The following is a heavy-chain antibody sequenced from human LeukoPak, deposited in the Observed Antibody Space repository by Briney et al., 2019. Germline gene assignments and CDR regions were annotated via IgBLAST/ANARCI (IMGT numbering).Heavy chain of an antibody. V-gene: IGHV3-11*06. CDR2: VSTNSRST. CDR3: ARENYYRMDV. CDR1: GFTFSDYY. Sequence: GGSLRLSCAAFGFTFSDYYMSWVRQAPGKGLEWVSKVSTNSRSTNYADSVKGRFTISRDNAKSSLFLQMHSLRAEDTAVYYCARENYYRMDVWGQGTTVTVSS. J-gene: IGHJ6*02.